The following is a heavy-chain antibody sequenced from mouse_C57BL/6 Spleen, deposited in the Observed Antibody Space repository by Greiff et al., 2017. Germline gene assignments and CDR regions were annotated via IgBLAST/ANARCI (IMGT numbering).Heavy chain of an antibody. CDR2: IYPRSGNN. CDR3: AREDNRNYAMDY. V-gene: IGHV1-81*01. CDR1: GYTFQSYG. Sequence: QVQLQQSGAELARPGASVKLSCKASGYTFQSYGISWVKQRTGQGLEWIGEIYPRSGNNYYNEKFKGKATLTVDKASSTAYMELRSLTSEDSAVYFCAREDNRNYAMDYWGQGTSVTVSS. J-gene: IGHJ4*01. D-gene: IGHD2-14*01.